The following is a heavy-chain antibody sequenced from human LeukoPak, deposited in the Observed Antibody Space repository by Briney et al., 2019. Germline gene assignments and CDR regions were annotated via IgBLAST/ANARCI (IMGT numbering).Heavy chain of an antibody. CDR2: TYHSGST. CDR1: GGSISSSNW. V-gene: IGHV4-4*02. Sequence: PSGTLSLTCAVSGGSISSSNWWSWVRQPPGKGLEWIGETYHSGSTNYNPSLKSRVTISVDKSRNQFSLKLSSVTAADTAVYYCARVGIVVVPAARAAAARGWFDPWGQGTLVTVSS. J-gene: IGHJ5*02. D-gene: IGHD2-2*01. CDR3: ARVGIVVVPAARAAAARGWFDP.